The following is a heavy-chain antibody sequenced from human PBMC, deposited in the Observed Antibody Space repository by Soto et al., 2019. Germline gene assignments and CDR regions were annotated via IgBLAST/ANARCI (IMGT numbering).Heavy chain of an antibody. CDR3: VKDGPYDYVWGSYRLNYYYYYGMDV. CDR1: GFTLSSYA. J-gene: IGHJ6*02. D-gene: IGHD3-16*02. CDR2: ISSNGGST. V-gene: IGHV3-64D*06. Sequence: GFLRLACSASGFTLSSYAMHWVRQAPGKGLEYVSAISSNGGSTYYADSVKGRFTISRDNSKNTLYLQMSSLRAEDTAVYYCVKDGPYDYVWGSYRLNYYYYYGMDVWGQGTTVTVSS.